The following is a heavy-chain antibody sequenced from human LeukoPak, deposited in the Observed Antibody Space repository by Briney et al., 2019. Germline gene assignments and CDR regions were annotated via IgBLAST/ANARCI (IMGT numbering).Heavy chain of an antibody. D-gene: IGHD7-27*01. V-gene: IGHV1-2*02. CDR3: AREEGNWGDAFDI. CDR1: GYTFSDYY. Sequence: ASVKVSCKASGYTFSDYYIHWVRQAPGQGLEWMGWITPNSGGTNYAQKFQGRVSMTRDTSISTAYMELNRLRSDDTAVYYCAREEGNWGDAFDIWGQGTMVTVSS. J-gene: IGHJ3*02. CDR2: ITPNSGGT.